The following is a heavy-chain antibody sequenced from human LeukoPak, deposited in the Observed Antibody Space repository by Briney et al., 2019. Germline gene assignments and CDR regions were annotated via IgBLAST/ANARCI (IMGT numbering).Heavy chain of an antibody. CDR1: GFSFSNSW. CDR3: ARGLERFLEWLSYYYYMDV. D-gene: IGHD3-3*01. CDR2: IKQDGSEK. Sequence: GGSLRLSCAASGFSFSNSWMSWVRQAPGKGLEWVANIKQDGSEKYYVDSVKGRFTISRDNAKNSLYLQMNSLRAEDTAVYYCARGLERFLEWLSYYYYMDVWGKRTTVTVSS. J-gene: IGHJ6*03. V-gene: IGHV3-7*01.